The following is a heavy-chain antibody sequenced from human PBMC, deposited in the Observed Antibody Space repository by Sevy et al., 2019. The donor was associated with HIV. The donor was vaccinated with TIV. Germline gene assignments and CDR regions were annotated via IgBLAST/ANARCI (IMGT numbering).Heavy chain of an antibody. CDR3: TSAYSNDVFDI. V-gene: IGHV3-74*01. CDR2: INSDGSRI. D-gene: IGHD5-18*01. CDR1: GFTFSSYW. J-gene: IGHJ3*02. Sequence: GGSLRLSCAASGFTFSSYWMHWVRQAPGKGLVWVSRINSDGSRISYADSVKGRFTISRVNAKNTLYLQMNSLRAEDTAVYYCTSAYSNDVFDIWGQGTMVTVSS.